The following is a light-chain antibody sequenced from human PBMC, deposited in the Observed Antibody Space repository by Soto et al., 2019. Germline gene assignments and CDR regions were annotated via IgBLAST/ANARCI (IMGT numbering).Light chain of an antibody. V-gene: IGKV3-15*01. CDR3: QQYHNWPLYT. CDR2: AAS. J-gene: IGKJ2*01. Sequence: EIVMTQSPATLSVSPGERATLSCRASQSVSGNLAWYQQKPGQAPRLLIYAASTRAPGIPARFSGSGSGSEFTLTINSLQSEDFAVYYCQQYHNWPLYTFGQGTKLEIK. CDR1: QSVSGN.